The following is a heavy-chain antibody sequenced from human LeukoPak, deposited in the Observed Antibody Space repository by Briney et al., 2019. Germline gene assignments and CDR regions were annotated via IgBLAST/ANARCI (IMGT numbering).Heavy chain of an antibody. CDR2: IYYSGST. Sequence: TSETLSLTCTVSGGSISSGGYYWSWIRQHPGKGLEWIGYIYYSGSTYYNPSLKSRVTISVDTSKNQFSLKLSSVTAADTAVYYCAREGRDYCYYYMDVWGKGTTVTVSS. V-gene: IGHV4-31*03. CDR3: AREGRDYCYYYMDV. CDR1: GGSISSGGYY. J-gene: IGHJ6*03.